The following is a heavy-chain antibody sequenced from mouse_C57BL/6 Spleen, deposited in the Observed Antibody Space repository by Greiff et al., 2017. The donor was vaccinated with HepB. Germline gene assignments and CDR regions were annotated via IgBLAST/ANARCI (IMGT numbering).Heavy chain of an antibody. CDR1: GYTFTDYY. CDR2: INPNNGGT. D-gene: IGHD2-4*01. CDR3: ARGDYDVNY. V-gene: IGHV1-26*01. Sequence: EVQLQQSGPELVKPGASVKISCKASGYTFTDYYMIWVKQSHGKSLEWIGDINPNNGGTSYNQKFKGKATLTVDKSSSTAYMELRSLTSEDSAVYYCARGDYDVNYWGQGTTLTVSS. J-gene: IGHJ2*01.